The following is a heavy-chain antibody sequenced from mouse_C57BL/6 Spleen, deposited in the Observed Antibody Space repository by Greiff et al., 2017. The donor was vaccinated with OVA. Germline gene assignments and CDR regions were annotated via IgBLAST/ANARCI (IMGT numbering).Heavy chain of an antibody. CDR1: GFTFSSYA. D-gene: IGHD2-5*01. J-gene: IGHJ4*01. Sequence: EVMLVESGGGLVKPGGSLKLSCAASGFTFSSYAMSWVRQTPEKRLEWVATISDGGSYTYYPDNVKGRFTISRDNAKNNLYLQMSHLKSEDTAMYYCARGLYSNYYAMDYWGQGTSVTVSS. V-gene: IGHV5-4*03. CDR2: ISDGGSYT. CDR3: ARGLYSNYYAMDY.